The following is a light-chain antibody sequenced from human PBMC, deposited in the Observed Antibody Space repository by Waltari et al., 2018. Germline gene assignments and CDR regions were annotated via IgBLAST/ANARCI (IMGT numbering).Light chain of an antibody. Sequence: EIVMTQSPATLSVSPGERATLSCRASQSVSSNLAWYQQKPGQAPRLPLLGAATRATGIPGRVSGSGSGTEFTLTISSLQSEDFAVYSCQQYNNWPGTFGQGTKVEIK. CDR2: GAA. CDR3: QQYNNWPGT. CDR1: QSVSSN. V-gene: IGKV3-15*01. J-gene: IGKJ1*01.